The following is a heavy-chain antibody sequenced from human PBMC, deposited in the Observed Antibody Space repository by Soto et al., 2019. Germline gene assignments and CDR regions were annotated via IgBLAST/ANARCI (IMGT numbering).Heavy chain of an antibody. CDR3: ARDALAYYYDSSGYLSPNDAFDI. D-gene: IGHD3-22*01. CDR2: IWYDGSNK. V-gene: IGHV3-33*01. CDR1: GFTFSSYG. Sequence: PGGSLRLSCAASGFTFSSYGMHWVRQAPGKGLEWVAVIWYDGSNKYYADSVKGRFTISRDNSKNTLYLQMNSLRAEDTAVYYCARDALAYYYDSSGYLSPNDAFDIWGQGTMVTVS. J-gene: IGHJ3*02.